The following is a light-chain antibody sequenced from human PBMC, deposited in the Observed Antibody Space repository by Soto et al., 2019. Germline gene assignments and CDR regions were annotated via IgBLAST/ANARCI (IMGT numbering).Light chain of an antibody. V-gene: IGLV2-14*03. J-gene: IGLJ2*01. CDR2: DVS. CDR1: SSDVGAYYH. CDR3: SSYTSSTTVV. Sequence: QSALTQPASVSGSPGQSITISCTGTSSDVGAYYHVSWYQHHPGKAPKLMIYDVSNRPSGVSNRFSGSKSGNTASLTISGLQTEDEADYYCSSYTSSTTVVFGGGTQLTVL.